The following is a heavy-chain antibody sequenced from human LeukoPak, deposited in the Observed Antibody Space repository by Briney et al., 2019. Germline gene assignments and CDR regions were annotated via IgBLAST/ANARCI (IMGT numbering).Heavy chain of an antibody. D-gene: IGHD1-26*01. CDR3: AKKVSGSLTMLPDY. V-gene: IGHV3-21*01. CDR2: ISSSSSYI. Sequence: GGSLRLSCAASGFTFSSYSMNWVRQAPGKGLEWVSSISSSSSYIYYADSVKGRFTISRDNSKNTLYLQMNSLRADDTAIYYCAKKVSGSLTMLPDYRGQGTLVTVSS. CDR1: GFTFSSYS. J-gene: IGHJ4*02.